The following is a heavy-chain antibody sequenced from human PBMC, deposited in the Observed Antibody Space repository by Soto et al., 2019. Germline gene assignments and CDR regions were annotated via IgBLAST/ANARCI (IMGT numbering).Heavy chain of an antibody. CDR3: ARASAYTAADFDY. CDR1: GGSIRSGDYY. D-gene: IGHD2-15*01. CDR2: IFYSGNT. Sequence: PSETLSLTCTVSGGSIRSGDYYWCWIRQPPGKGLEWIGNIFYSGNTHYNPALSSRLSISVDTSKNQFSLKLTSVTVADTAVYYCARASAYTAADFDYWGQGTLVTVSS. V-gene: IGHV4-30-4*01. J-gene: IGHJ4*02.